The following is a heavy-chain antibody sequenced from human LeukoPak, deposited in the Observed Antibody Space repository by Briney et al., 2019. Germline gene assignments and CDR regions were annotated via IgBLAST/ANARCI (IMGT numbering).Heavy chain of an antibody. CDR2: IYYSGST. CDR3: ARDLPTYYYGSGMKSAFDI. Sequence: SETLSLTCTVSGGSISSSSYYWGWIRQPPGKGLEWIGSIYYSGSTYYNPSLKSRVTISVDTSKNQFSLKLSSVTAADTAVYYCARDLPTYYYGSGMKSAFDIWGQGTMVTVSS. J-gene: IGHJ3*02. D-gene: IGHD3-10*01. CDR1: GGSISSSSYY. V-gene: IGHV4-39*07.